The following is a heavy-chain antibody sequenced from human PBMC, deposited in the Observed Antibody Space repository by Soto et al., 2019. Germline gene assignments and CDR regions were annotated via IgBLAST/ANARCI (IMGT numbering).Heavy chain of an antibody. J-gene: IGHJ6*02. Sequence: EVQLVESGGGLVQPGGSLRLSCAASGFTFSSYSMNWVRQAPGKGLEWVSYISSSSSTIYYADSVKGRFTISRDNAKNLLYLQMNRLRDEDTAVYYCAREYCSGGSCYMEYYYYGMDVWGQGTTVTVSS. V-gene: IGHV3-48*02. CDR2: ISSSSSTI. D-gene: IGHD2-15*01. CDR1: GFTFSSYS. CDR3: AREYCSGGSCYMEYYYYGMDV.